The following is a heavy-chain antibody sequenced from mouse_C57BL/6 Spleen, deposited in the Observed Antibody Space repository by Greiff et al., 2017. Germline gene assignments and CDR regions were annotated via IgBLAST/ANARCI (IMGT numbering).Heavy chain of an antibody. Sequence: VQLQQSGAELAKPGASVKLSCKASGYTFTSYWMHWVKQRPGQGLEWIGYINPSSGYTKYNQKFQDKATLTADKSSGTAYMQLSSLTYEDSAVYYCARYPDGLYAMDYWGQGTSVTVSS. CDR1: GYTFTSYW. D-gene: IGHD2-3*01. V-gene: IGHV1-7*01. J-gene: IGHJ4*01. CDR2: INPSSGYT. CDR3: ARYPDGLYAMDY.